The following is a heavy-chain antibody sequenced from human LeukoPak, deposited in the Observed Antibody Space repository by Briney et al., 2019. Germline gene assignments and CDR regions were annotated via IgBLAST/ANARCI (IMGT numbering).Heavy chain of an antibody. V-gene: IGHV3-23*01. J-gene: IGHJ4*02. CDR2: IRSSGGTT. CDR3: AKDLKMATVGYFGY. D-gene: IGHD5-24*01. CDR1: GFTFSSYA. Sequence: GWSLRLSCAASGFTFSSYAMSWVRQAPGKGLEWVSSIRSSGGTTHYADSVKGRFTISRDDSKNTLSLQMNSLRAEDTAVYYCAKDLKMATVGYFGYWGQGTLVTVSS.